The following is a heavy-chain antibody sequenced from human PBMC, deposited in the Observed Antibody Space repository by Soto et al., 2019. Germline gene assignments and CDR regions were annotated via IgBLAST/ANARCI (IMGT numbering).Heavy chain of an antibody. Sequence: ASVKVSCKASGYTFTSYDINWVRQATGQGLEWMGWMNPNSGNTGYAQKFQGRVTMTRNTSISTAYMELSSLRSEDTAVYYCAVWAGAIVQPIIDYWGQGTLVTVSS. CDR2: MNPNSGNT. CDR1: GYTFTSYD. CDR3: AVWAGAIVQPIIDY. J-gene: IGHJ4*02. D-gene: IGHD3-16*01. V-gene: IGHV1-8*01.